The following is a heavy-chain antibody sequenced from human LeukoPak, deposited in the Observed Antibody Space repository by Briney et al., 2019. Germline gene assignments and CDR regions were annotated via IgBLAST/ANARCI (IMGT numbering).Heavy chain of an antibody. J-gene: IGHJ5*02. V-gene: IGHV1-2*04. CDR3: ARAVEYYDFWSGSSAGRWFDP. CDR1: GYTFTGYY. D-gene: IGHD3-3*01. Sequence: ASVKVSCKASGYTFTGYYMHWVRQAPGQGLEWMGWINPNSGGTNYAQKFQGWVTMTRDTSISTAYMELSSLRSEDTAVYYCARAVEYYDFWSGSSAGRWFDPWGQGTLVTVSS. CDR2: INPNSGGT.